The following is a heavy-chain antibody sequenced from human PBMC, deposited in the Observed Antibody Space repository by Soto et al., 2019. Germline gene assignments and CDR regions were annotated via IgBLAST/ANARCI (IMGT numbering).Heavy chain of an antibody. CDR1: GFTFSNYW. CDR2: INSDGSST. D-gene: IGHD2-21*01. V-gene: IGHV3-74*01. Sequence: EVPLVESGGGSVQPGGSLRLSCAASGFTFSNYWMHWFRPAPGKGLVWVSCINSDGSSTSYADSVRGRFTISRDHAKNTLFLQMNSLRDEDTAVYYCARDSTVVIQRWGQGTLVTVSS. CDR3: ARDSTVVIQR. J-gene: IGHJ4*02.